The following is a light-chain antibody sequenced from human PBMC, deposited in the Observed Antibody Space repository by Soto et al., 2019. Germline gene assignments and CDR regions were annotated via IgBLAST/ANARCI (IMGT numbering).Light chain of an antibody. Sequence: DIQMTQSPSTLSASVGDRVTTTCRASQSISTWLAWYQQKPGKAPKLLIYKASSLESGVPSRFSGSGSGTEFTLTISSLQPDDSATYYCQQYINRWTFGQGTKVEIK. V-gene: IGKV1-5*03. J-gene: IGKJ1*01. CDR1: QSISTW. CDR3: QQYINRWT. CDR2: KAS.